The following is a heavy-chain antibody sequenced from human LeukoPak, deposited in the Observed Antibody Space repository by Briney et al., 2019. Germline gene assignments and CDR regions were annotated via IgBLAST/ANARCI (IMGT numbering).Heavy chain of an antibody. V-gene: IGHV3-30*18. J-gene: IGHJ4*02. CDR1: GFTFSTYA. CDR2: ISYDGSNK. D-gene: IGHD6-13*01. Sequence: GSLRLSCAASGFTFSTYAMSWVRQAPGKGLEWVVGISYDGSNKYYADSVKGRITISRDISKNTLYLQMNTVRAEDTAIYYCAKVVKASSSWSAFDYWGQGTLVTVSS. CDR3: AKVVKASSSWSAFDY.